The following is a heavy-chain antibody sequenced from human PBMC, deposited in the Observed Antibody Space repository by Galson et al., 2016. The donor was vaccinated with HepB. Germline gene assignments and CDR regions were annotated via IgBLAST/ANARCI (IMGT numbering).Heavy chain of an antibody. CDR1: GGSIRINSYY. CDR2: IYTSGST. V-gene: IGHV4-61*02. CDR3: ARQSLGYTYADDAFDI. J-gene: IGHJ3*02. D-gene: IGHD5-18*01. Sequence: TLSLTCTVSGGSIRINSYYWTWIRQPAGKGLEWIGRIYTSGSTNYNPSLKSRVTISIDASKNEFSLRLSSVTAADTAVYYCARQSLGYTYADDAFDIWGQGTTVTVPS.